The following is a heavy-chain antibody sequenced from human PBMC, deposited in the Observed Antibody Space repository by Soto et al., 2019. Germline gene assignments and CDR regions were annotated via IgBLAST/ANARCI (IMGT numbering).Heavy chain of an antibody. J-gene: IGHJ6*02. Sequence: GGPRLSCAASGFTFSSYWMSWVRQAPGKGLEWVANIKQDGSEKYYVDSVKGRFTISRDNAKNSLYLQMNSLRAEDTAVYYCARFYYDSSGYLPSPYYYYYGMDVWGQGTTVTVSS. CDR3: ARFYYDSSGYLPSPYYYYYGMDV. D-gene: IGHD3-22*01. CDR1: GFTFSSYW. CDR2: IKQDGSEK. V-gene: IGHV3-7*04.